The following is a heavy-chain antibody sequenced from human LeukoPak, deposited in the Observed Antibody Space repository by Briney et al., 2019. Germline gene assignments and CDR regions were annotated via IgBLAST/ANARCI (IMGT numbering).Heavy chain of an antibody. J-gene: IGHJ4*02. CDR1: GFTFSNYD. CDR3: ARGVPWGLDY. CDR2: IDTDGAT. V-gene: IGHV3-13*01. D-gene: IGHD1-26*01. Sequence: GGSLRLSCAASGFTFSNYDMHWVRQATGKGLEWVSSIDTDGATHFLGSVKGRFTISRENAKNSLYLQMNSLRAGDTAVYYCARGVPWGLDYWGQGLLVTVSS.